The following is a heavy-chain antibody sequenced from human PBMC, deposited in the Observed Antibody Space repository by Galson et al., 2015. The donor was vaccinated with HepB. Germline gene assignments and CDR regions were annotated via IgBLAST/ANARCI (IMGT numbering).Heavy chain of an antibody. CDR2: IDPISGNT. Sequence: SVKVSCKASGGTFSSYPINWLRQASGQGLEWMGSIDPISGNTESTQKFQGRVTMTRDTSIDTAYMELSDLRSEDTAVYYCARGLYSGTSNWGQGTPVTVSS. D-gene: IGHD1-26*01. CDR1: GGTFSSYP. CDR3: ARGLYSGTSN. V-gene: IGHV1-8*02. J-gene: IGHJ4*02.